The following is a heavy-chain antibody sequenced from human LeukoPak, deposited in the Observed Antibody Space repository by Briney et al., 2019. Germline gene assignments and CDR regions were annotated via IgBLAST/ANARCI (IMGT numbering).Heavy chain of an antibody. CDR1: GFTFSSYA. J-gene: IGHJ4*02. Sequence: GGXXRLXCAASGFTFSSYAMSWVRQAPGKXLEGVSAISGSGGSTYYADSVKGRFTISRDNSKNTLYLQMNSLRAEDTAVYYCARALLYYFDYWGQGTLVTVSS. D-gene: IGHD2-21*01. CDR3: ARALLYYFDY. V-gene: IGHV3-23*01. CDR2: ISGSGGST.